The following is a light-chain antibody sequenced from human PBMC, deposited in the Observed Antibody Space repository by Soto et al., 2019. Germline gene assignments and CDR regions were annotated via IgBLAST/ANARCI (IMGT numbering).Light chain of an antibody. CDR3: QKYFSVPFT. J-gene: IGKJ3*01. V-gene: IGKV1-27*01. CDR1: QAIRNN. CDR2: AAS. Sequence: DIPMTQSPSSLSASAGDRVTITCRASQAIRNNLAWYQQRPGEVPKLLIYAASTLHSGVPSRFSGSGSGTDFTLTISSLQPEDVATYYCQKYFSVPFTFGPGTKVDIK.